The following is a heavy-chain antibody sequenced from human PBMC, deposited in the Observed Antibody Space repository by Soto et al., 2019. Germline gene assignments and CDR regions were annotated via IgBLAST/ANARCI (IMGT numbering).Heavy chain of an antibody. CDR3: ARVEGDSSSFYYGMDV. CDR1: GGSISSYY. V-gene: IGHV4-59*01. Sequence: SETLSLTCTVSGGSISSYYWSWIRQPPGKGLEWIGYIYYSGSTNYNPSLESRVTISVDTSKNQFSLKLSSVTAADAAVYYCARVEGDSSSFYYGMDVWGQGTTVTVSS. D-gene: IGHD6-6*01. J-gene: IGHJ6*02. CDR2: IYYSGST.